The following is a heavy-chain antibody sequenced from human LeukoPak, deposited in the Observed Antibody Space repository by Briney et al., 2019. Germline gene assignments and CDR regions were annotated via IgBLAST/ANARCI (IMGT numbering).Heavy chain of an antibody. D-gene: IGHD6-13*01. CDR2: ISGSGGST. Sequence: PGGSLRLSCAASGFTFSSYAMSWVRQAPGKGLEWVSAISGSGGSTYYADSVKGRFTISRDNSKNSLYLQMNSLRADDTAVYYCARDKAAAGTRGYFDYWGQGAQVTVSS. CDR3: ARDKAAAGTRGYFDY. V-gene: IGHV3-23*01. J-gene: IGHJ4*02. CDR1: GFTFSSYA.